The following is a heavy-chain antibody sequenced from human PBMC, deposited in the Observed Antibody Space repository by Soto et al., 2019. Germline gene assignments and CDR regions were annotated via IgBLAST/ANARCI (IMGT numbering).Heavy chain of an antibody. Sequence: VASVKVSCKASGYTFTSYGSSWVRQAPGQGLEWMGWISAYNGNTNYAQKLQGRVTMTTDTSTSTAYMELRSLRSDDTAVYYCAREGYGDYVSYYYYGMDVWGQGTTVTVSS. V-gene: IGHV1-18*04. CDR3: AREGYGDYVSYYYYGMDV. J-gene: IGHJ6*02. CDR2: ISAYNGNT. CDR1: GYTFTSYG. D-gene: IGHD4-17*01.